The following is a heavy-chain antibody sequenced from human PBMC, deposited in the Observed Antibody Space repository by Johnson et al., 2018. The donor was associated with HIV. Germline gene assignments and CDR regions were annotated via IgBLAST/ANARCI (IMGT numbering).Heavy chain of an antibody. CDR2: IKQDGSEK. J-gene: IGHJ3*01. V-gene: IGHV3-7*01. CDR3: ATIWRNEGRHSFDV. CDR1: GFTFSSYW. D-gene: IGHD1-1*01. Sequence: VQLVESEGGLVQPGGSLRLSCAASGFTFSSYWMSWVRQAPGKGLEWVDNIKQDGSEKYYVDSVKGRFTISRDNAKNSLYLQMNSLRAEDTAVYFCATIWRNEGRHSFDVWGQGTMVAVS.